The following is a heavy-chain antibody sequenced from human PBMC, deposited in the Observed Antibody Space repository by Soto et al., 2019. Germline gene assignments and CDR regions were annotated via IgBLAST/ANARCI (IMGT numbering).Heavy chain of an antibody. V-gene: IGHV1-2*02. CDR1: GCTFSGNY. CDR2: INPQTGGT. D-gene: IGHD2-8*02. CDR3: AKDGEDCTGGTCAYFFEY. Sequence: ASVKVSCKASGCTFSGNYFHWIRQAPGQGLEWMGWINPQTGGTHFAQKFQGRVTLTGDTSISTAYMEVTSLTSDDTAVYYCAKDGEDCTGGTCAYFFEYWGQAALVTVSS. J-gene: IGHJ4*02.